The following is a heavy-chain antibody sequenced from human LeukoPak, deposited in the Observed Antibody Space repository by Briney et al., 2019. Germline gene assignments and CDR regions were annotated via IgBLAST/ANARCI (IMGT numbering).Heavy chain of an antibody. J-gene: IGHJ4*02. CDR3: AKNRGGSYYSGSDY. CDR2: VRGSDAGT. D-gene: IGHD1-26*01. CDR1: GFTFSSYA. Sequence: PVGSLRLSCAASGFTFSSYAMNWVRQAPGKGLEWVSAVRGSDAGTSYADSVKGRFTISRDNSKNTLYLQMTSLRAEDTAVYYCAKNRGGSYYSGSDYWGQGTLVTVSS. V-gene: IGHV3-23*01.